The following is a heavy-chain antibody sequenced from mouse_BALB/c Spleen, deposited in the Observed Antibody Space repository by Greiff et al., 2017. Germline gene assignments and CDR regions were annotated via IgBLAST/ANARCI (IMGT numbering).Heavy chain of an antibody. D-gene: IGHD2-14*01. CDR3: TRGYRYGWFAY. V-gene: IGHV6-6*02. CDR2: IRLKSNNYAT. CDR1: GFTFSNYW. Sequence: EVQLQESGGGLVQPGGSMKLSCVASGFTFSNYWMNWVRQSPEKGLEWVAEIRLKSNNYATHYAESVKGRFTISRDDSKSSVYLQMNNLRAEDTGIYYCTRGYRYGWFAYWGQGTLVTVSA. J-gene: IGHJ3*01.